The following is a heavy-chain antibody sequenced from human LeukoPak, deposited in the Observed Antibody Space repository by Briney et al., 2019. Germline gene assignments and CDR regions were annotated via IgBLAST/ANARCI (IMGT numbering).Heavy chain of an antibody. Sequence: ASVKVSCKASGYTFTGYYMHWVRQAPGQGLEWMGWINPNSGGTNYAQKFQGRVTMTRDTSISTAYMELSRLRSDDTAVYYCVREVSSSSLVDYWGQGTLVTVSS. J-gene: IGHJ4*02. CDR3: VREVSSSSLVDY. CDR2: INPNSGGT. V-gene: IGHV1-2*02. D-gene: IGHD6-6*01. CDR1: GYTFTGYY.